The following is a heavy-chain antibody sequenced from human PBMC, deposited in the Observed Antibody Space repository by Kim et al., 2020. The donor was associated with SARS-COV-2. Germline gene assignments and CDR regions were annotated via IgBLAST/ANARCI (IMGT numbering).Heavy chain of an antibody. D-gene: IGHD1-26*01. V-gene: IGHV3-23*01. CDR2: ISASSGDT. Sequence: GGSLRLSCAASGFTFSTYAMSWVRQAPGKGLEWVSIISASSGDTYYADSVKGRFTISRDNSRNTLYLQMDSLRAEDTAVYYCAKVSDAVGPKSGGRGPRAYSWGQGILVTVSS. CDR1: GFTFSTYA. CDR3: AKVSDAVGPKSGGRGPRAYS. J-gene: IGHJ5*02.